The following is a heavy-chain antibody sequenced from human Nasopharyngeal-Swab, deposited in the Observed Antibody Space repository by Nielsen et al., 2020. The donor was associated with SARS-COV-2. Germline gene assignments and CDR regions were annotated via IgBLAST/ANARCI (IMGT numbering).Heavy chain of an antibody. CDR3: AKRPTGSTFGD. V-gene: IGHV3-23*01. Sequence: GESLKISCAASGFTFSCYAMSWVRQAPGKGLEWVSAISGSGGSTYYADSVKGRFTISRDNSKNTLYLQMNSLRAEDTAVYYCAKRPTGSTFGDWGQGTLVTVSS. CDR2: ISGSGGST. J-gene: IGHJ4*02. CDR1: GFTFSCYA. D-gene: IGHD3-16*01.